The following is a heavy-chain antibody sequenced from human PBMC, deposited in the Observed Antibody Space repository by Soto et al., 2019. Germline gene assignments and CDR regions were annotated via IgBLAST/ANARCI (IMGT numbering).Heavy chain of an antibody. J-gene: IGHJ4*02. CDR1: GFTFSSYA. D-gene: IGHD3-3*01. CDR3: ASWNY. V-gene: IGHV3-30-3*01. Sequence: QVQLVESGGGVVQPWRSLRLSCAASGFTFSSYAMHWVRQAPGKGLEWVAVISYDGSNKYYADSVKGRFTISRDNSKNTLYLQMNSLRAEDTAVYYCASWNYWGQGTLCTVSS. CDR2: ISYDGSNK.